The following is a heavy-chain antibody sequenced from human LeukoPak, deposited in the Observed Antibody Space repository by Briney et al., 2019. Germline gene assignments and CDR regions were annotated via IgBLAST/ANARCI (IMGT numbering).Heavy chain of an antibody. CDR3: AKDNAYYYADY. D-gene: IGHD3-10*01. Sequence: GRSLRLSCAASGFTFSSYGMHWVRQAPGKGLEWVAVISYDGSNKYYADSVKGRFTISRDNSKNTLYLQMNSLRAEDTAVYYCAKDNAYYYADYWGQGTLVTVSS. V-gene: IGHV3-30*18. CDR1: GFTFSSYG. J-gene: IGHJ4*02. CDR2: ISYDGSNK.